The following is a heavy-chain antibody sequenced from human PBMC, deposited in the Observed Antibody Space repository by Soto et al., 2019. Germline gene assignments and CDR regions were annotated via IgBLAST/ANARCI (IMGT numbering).Heavy chain of an antibody. J-gene: IGHJ6*02. CDR2: IYPGDSDT. D-gene: IGHD6-6*01. CDR1: GYSFTSYW. CDR3: ARPGIAARPGYYYYGMDV. Sequence: WDSLKISCTGSGYSFTSYWICWVRQMPGKGLEWMGIIYPGDSDTRYSPSFQGQVTISADKSISTAYLQWSSLKASDTAMYYCARPGIAARPGYYYYGMDVWGQGPTFTVSS. V-gene: IGHV5-51*01.